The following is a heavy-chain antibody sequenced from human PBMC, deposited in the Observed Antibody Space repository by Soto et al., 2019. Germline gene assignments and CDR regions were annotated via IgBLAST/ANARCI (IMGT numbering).Heavy chain of an antibody. J-gene: IGHJ4*02. Sequence: PGGSLRLSCAASGFTFSSYGMHWVRQAPGKGLEWVAVISYDGSNKYYADSVKGRFTISRDNSKNTLYLQMNSLRAEDTAVYYCASYCSGGSCYYDWGQGTLVTVSS. V-gene: IGHV3-30*03. CDR2: ISYDGSNK. D-gene: IGHD2-15*01. CDR3: ASYCSGGSCYYD. CDR1: GFTFSSYG.